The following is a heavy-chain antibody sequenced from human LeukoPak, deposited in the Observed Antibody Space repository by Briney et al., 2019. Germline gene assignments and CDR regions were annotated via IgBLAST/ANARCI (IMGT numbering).Heavy chain of an antibody. CDR2: ISHDGTKN. Sequence: GGSLRLSCAVSGFTFSSYGIHWVRQAPGKGLEWVTFISHDGTKNYYADSVKGRFTVSRDNSKNTLYLQMDSLRADDTAVYYCAKDSSTWGDRYFDYWGQGTLVTVSS. CDR3: AKDSSTWGDRYFDY. D-gene: IGHD2-2*01. CDR1: GFTFSSYG. J-gene: IGHJ4*02. V-gene: IGHV3-30*18.